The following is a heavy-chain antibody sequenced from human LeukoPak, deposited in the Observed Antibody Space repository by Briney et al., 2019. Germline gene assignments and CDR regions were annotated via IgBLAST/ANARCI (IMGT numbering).Heavy chain of an antibody. CDR3: AKSNGAWAFDI. Sequence: PSGGSLRLSCAASGFTFSSYAMSWVRQAPGEGLEWVSAISGSGGITYYADSVKGRFNISRDNSNNTQYLQMNSLRAEDTAVYYCAKSNGAWAFDIWGQGAMVTVSS. J-gene: IGHJ3*02. CDR2: ISGSGGIT. V-gene: IGHV3-23*01. D-gene: IGHD2-8*01. CDR1: GFTFSSYA.